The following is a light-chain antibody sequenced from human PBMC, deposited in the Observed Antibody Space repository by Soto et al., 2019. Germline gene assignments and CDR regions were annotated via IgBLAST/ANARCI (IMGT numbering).Light chain of an antibody. CDR3: QQYNSYSQYT. CDR1: QSISSW. CDR2: DAS. V-gene: IGKV1-5*01. J-gene: IGKJ2*01. Sequence: DIQMTQSPSTLSASVGDRVTITCRASQSISSWLAWYQQKPGKAPKLLIYDASSLESGVPSRFSGSGSGTEFTLTISSLQPDDFATYYCQQYNSYSQYTFGQGTKLAIK.